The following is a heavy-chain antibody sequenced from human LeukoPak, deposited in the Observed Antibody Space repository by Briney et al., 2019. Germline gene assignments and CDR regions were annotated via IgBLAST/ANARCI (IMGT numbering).Heavy chain of an antibody. CDR1: GGSFSGYY. Sequence: PSETLSLTCAVYGGSFSGYYWSWIRQPPGKGLEWSGEINHSGSTNYNPSLKSRVTISVDTSKNQFSLKLSSVTAADTAVYYCARGYGTTGDLIHFWGQGTLVTVSS. J-gene: IGHJ4*02. CDR2: INHSGST. CDR3: ARGYGTTGDLIHF. V-gene: IGHV4-34*01. D-gene: IGHD1-7*01.